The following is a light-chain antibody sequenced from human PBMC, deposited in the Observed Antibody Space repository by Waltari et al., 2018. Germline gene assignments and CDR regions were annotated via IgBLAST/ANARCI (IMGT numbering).Light chain of an antibody. CDR1: QRISSY. V-gene: IGKV1-39*01. Sequence: DIHMTQSPSSLPASVGDRVTISCRASQRISSYLNWYQQKHGKATSLLIDGANSLQRGRPSMFSGSGSGTDFTLTSSSLQPEDFATYYCQQTYRTPRTFGQGTKVDI. CDR3: QQTYRTPRT. J-gene: IGKJ1*01. CDR2: GAN.